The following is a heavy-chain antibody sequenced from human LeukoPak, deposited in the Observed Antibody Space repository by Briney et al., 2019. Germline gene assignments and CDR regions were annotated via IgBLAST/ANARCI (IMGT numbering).Heavy chain of an antibody. CDR2: ISSSGFTI. V-gene: IGHV3-11*01. J-gene: IGHJ3*02. Sequence: KPGGSLRLSCAASGFTFSDYHMNWIRRAPGKGLEWVSYISSSGFTIYFADSVKGRFTISRDNAKNSLYLQMNSLRAEETAVYYCARGDRAMKHDAFDIWGQGTMVTVSS. CDR3: ARGDRAMKHDAFDI. D-gene: IGHD5-18*01. CDR1: GFTFSDYH.